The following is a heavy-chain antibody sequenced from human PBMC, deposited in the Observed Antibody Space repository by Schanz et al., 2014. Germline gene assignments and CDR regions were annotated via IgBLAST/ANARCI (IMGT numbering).Heavy chain of an antibody. J-gene: IGHJ3*02. Sequence: QVQLVQSGAEVKKPGASVKVSCEASGYTFTSYYIHWFRQAPAQGLEWMGLINPSVGNTNYAQKCRGRVTMTRDTSTSTVFMELSSLRSEDTAVYFCARGPSTGAFDIWGQGTMVTVSS. CDR3: ARGPSTGAFDI. CDR2: INPSVGNT. CDR1: GYTFTSYY. V-gene: IGHV1-46*03.